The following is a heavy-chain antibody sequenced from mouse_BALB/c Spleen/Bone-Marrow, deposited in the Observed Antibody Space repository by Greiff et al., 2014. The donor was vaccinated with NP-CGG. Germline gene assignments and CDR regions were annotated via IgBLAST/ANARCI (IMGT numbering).Heavy chain of an antibody. CDR2: IDLANGNT. CDR3: ARYDYRYSWFAY. Sequence: EVQLQQSGAELVKPGASVKLSCTASGFNIKDTYMHWVKQRPEQGLEWIGRIDLANGNTKYDPKFQGKATITTDTSSNTAYLQLRSLTSEDTAVYYCARYDYRYSWFAYWGQGTLVTVSA. CDR1: GFNIKDTY. J-gene: IGHJ3*01. V-gene: IGHV14-3*02. D-gene: IGHD2-14*01.